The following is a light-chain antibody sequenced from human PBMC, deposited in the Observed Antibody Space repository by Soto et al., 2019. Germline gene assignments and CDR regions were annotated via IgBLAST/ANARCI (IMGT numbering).Light chain of an antibody. CDR1: QSISSW. V-gene: IGKV1-5*03. CDR2: KAS. Sequence: IQMTQSPSTLSASVGDRVTITCRASQSISSWLAWYQQKPGKAPKLLIYKASSLESGVPSRFSGSGSGTEFTLTISSLQPDDFATYYCQQYNSFSWTFGHGTKV. J-gene: IGKJ1*01. CDR3: QQYNSFSWT.